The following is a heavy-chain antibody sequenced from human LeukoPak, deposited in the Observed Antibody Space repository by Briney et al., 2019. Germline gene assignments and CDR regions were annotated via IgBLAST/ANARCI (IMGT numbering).Heavy chain of an antibody. CDR1: GSSISSYY. J-gene: IGHJ3*02. D-gene: IGHD1-26*01. CDR2: SYYSGST. V-gene: IGHV4-59*12. CDR3: VRWTLRVGVTRADAFDI. Sequence: SETLSLTCTVSGSSISSYYWTWIRQPPGKGLEWIGCSYYSGSTHYNPSLKSRVTISVDTSKNQFSLKLSSVTAADTAVYHCVRWTLRVGVTRADAFDIWGQGTMVTVSS.